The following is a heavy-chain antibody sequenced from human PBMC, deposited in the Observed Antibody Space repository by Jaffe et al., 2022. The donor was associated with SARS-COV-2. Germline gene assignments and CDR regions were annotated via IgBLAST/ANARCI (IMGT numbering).Heavy chain of an antibody. CDR3: ARDVVYYDFWRVRNSDNGLDV. V-gene: IGHV4-59*02. CDR1: GGSVNSHY. J-gene: IGHJ6*02. CDR2: VQNGGST. Sequence: QVQLQESGPRLVKSSGTLSLICSVSGGSVNSHYWTWVRQSPGKALEWIGYVQNGGSTSYNPSLKSRVTISIDTSKNQFSLTLNSVTVADTAVYYCARDVVYYDFWRVRNSDNGLDVWGQGTTVTVSS. D-gene: IGHD3-3*01.